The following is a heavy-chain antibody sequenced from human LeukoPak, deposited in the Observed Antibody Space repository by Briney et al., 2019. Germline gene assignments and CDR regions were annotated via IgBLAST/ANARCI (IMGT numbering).Heavy chain of an antibody. CDR2: IIPILGIA. Sequence: GASVTVSFKASGGTFISYAISWVRPAPGQGLEWMGRIIPILGIANYAQKFQGRVTTTADKSTSTAYMELSRLRSEDTAVDYCARVHYDILTGYTYGMDVWGQGTTVTVSS. D-gene: IGHD3-9*01. V-gene: IGHV1-69*04. CDR1: GGTFISYA. J-gene: IGHJ6*02. CDR3: ARVHYDILTGYTYGMDV.